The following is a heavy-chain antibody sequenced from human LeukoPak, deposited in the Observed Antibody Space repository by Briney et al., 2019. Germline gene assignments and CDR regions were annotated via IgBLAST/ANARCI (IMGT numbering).Heavy chain of an antibody. V-gene: IGHV3-30*18. Sequence: GGSLRLSCAVSGFTFRNYGMHRVRQAPGKGLEWVAVISYDESDKYYGDSVKGRFTISRDNSKNTLFLQMNSLRAEDTAVYFCAKDFRRADYYDSSGYYRMIDYWGQGTLVTVSS. J-gene: IGHJ4*02. CDR1: GFTFRNYG. CDR2: ISYDESDK. D-gene: IGHD3-22*01. CDR3: AKDFRRADYYDSSGYYRMIDY.